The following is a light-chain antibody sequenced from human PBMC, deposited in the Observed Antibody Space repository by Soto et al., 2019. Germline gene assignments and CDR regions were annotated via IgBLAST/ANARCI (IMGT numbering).Light chain of an antibody. V-gene: IGKV3-20*01. CDR1: QSVSSSY. CDR2: GAS. CDR3: QQYGSSPPYT. J-gene: IGKJ2*01. Sequence: EIVLTQSPGTLSLSPGERATLSCRASQSVSSSYLAWYQQKPGQAPRLLIYGASSRATGIPDRFSGSGSWTYFTLTISRLEPEDFAVYYCQQYGSSPPYTFGQGTKLEIK.